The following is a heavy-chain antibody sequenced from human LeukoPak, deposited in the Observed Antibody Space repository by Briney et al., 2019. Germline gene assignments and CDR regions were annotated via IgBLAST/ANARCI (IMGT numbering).Heavy chain of an antibody. J-gene: IGHJ4*02. D-gene: IGHD4-23*01. CDR2: ISSSSSYI. CDR3: ARGRGTSALAY. CDR1: GFTFSSYS. V-gene: IGHV3-21*01. Sequence: GGSLRLSCAASGFTFSSYSMHWVRQAPGKGLEWVSSISSSSSYIYYADSVKGRFTISRDNAKNSLYLQMNSLRAEDTAVYYCARGRGTSALAYWGQGTLVTVSS.